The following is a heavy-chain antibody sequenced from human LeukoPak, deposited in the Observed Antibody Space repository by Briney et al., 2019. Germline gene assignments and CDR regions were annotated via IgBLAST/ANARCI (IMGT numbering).Heavy chain of an antibody. CDR2: ISDSGAKT. CDR1: GFAFRNYA. D-gene: IGHD1-1*01. CDR3: ARDWKCDC. Sequence: GGSLRLSCAASGFAFRNYAMTWVRRAPGKGLEWVAAISDSGAKTSYADSVKGRYTISRDNSKNMLYLQMNSLRVEDTAVYSCARDWKCDCWGQGTLATVSS. V-gene: IGHV3-23*01. J-gene: IGHJ4*02.